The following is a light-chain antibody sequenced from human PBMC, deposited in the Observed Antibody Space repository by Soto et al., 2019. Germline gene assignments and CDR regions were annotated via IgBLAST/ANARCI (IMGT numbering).Light chain of an antibody. J-gene: IGKJ5*01. CDR2: GAS. Sequence: EIVMTQSPATLTVSPGERATLSCRASQSVSSNLAWYQQKPGQAPRLLIYGASTRATGIPARFSGSGSGTEFTLTISSLQSEDFAVYYCQQYNISPPITFGQGTRLEIK. V-gene: IGKV3-15*01. CDR3: QQYNISPPIT. CDR1: QSVSSN.